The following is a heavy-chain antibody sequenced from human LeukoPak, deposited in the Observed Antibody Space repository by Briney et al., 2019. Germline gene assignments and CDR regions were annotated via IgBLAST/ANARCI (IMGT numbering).Heavy chain of an antibody. Sequence: PGGSLRLSCAASGFTFSSYGMNWVRQAPGKGLEWVSSISSSSSYIYYADSVKGRFTISRDNAKNSLYLQMNSLRAEDTAVYYCARTYYYDSSGYPKISPYFDYWGQGTLVTVSS. CDR3: ARTYYYDSSGYPKISPYFDY. CDR1: GFTFSSYG. J-gene: IGHJ4*02. V-gene: IGHV3-21*01. D-gene: IGHD3-22*01. CDR2: ISSSSSYI.